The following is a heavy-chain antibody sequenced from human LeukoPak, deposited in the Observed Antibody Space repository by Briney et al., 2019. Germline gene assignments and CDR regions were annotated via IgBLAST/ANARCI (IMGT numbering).Heavy chain of an antibody. Sequence: SETLSLTCTVSGGSISSYYWSWIRQPPGKGLEWIGYIYYSGSTNYNPSLKSRVTISVDTSKNQFSLKLSSVTAADTAAYYCARVTTVTTCVGCRGMDVWGKGTTVTVSS. V-gene: IGHV4-59*01. CDR3: ARVTTVTTCVGCRGMDV. J-gene: IGHJ6*04. D-gene: IGHD4-17*01. CDR1: GGSISSYY. CDR2: IYYSGST.